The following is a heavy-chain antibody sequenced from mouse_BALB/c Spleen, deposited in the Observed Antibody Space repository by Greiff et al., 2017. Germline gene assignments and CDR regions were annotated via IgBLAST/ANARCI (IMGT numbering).Heavy chain of an antibody. V-gene: IGHV1S22*01. CDR3: TKGTGTGYFDY. J-gene: IGHJ2*01. CDR2: IYPGSGST. Sequence: LQQPGSELVRPGASVKLSCKASGYTFTSYWMHWVKQRHGQGLEWIGNIYPGSGSTNYDEKFKSKGTLTVDTSSSTAYMHLSSLTSEDSAVYYCTKGTGTGYFDYWGQGTTLTVSS. CDR1: GYTFTSYW. D-gene: IGHD4-1*01.